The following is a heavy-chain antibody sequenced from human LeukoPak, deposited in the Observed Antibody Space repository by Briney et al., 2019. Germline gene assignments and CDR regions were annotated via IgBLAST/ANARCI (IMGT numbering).Heavy chain of an antibody. Sequence: GGSLRLPCAASGFTFSSYAMHWVRQAPGKGLEWVAVISYDGSNKYYADSVKGRFTISRDNSKNTLYLQMNSLRAEDTAVYYCARDLGTAHFDYWGQGTLVTVSS. CDR1: GFTFSSYA. J-gene: IGHJ4*02. CDR2: ISYDGSNK. V-gene: IGHV3-30*04. CDR3: ARDLGTAHFDY.